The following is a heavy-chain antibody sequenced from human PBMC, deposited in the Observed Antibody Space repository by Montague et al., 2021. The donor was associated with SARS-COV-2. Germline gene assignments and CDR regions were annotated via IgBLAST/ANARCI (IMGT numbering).Heavy chain of an antibody. J-gene: IGHJ6*03. CDR3: AGTYCDFWCGFIHYYYMDD. Sequence: SETRSLTCTVSGGSISSYYWSWIRQPPGKGLEWIGYIYYSGSTNYNPSLKSRVTISVDTSKNQFSLKLSSVTAADTAVYYCAGTYCDFWCGFIHYYYMDDWGKGTTVTVSS. D-gene: IGHD3-3*01. CDR1: GGSISSYY. CDR2: IYYSGST. V-gene: IGHV4-59*13.